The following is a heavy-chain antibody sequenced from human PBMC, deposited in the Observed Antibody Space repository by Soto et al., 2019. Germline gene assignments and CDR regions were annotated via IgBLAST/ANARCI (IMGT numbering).Heavy chain of an antibody. CDR1: GFSLNTSGVG. V-gene: IGHV2-5*02. J-gene: IGHJ4*02. CDR2: IYWDDDK. Sequence: QITLKESGPTLVKPTQTLTLTCTFSGFSLNTSGVGVGWIRQPPGKALEWLALIYWDDDKRYRPSLNSRLTITKDTSKNAVVLTMTNMDPVDTATYFCAHSDYGDYFWFWGQGPLVTVSS. CDR3: AHSDYGDYFWF. D-gene: IGHD4-17*01.